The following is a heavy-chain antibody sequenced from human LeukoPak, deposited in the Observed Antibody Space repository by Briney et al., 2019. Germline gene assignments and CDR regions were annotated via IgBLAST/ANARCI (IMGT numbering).Heavy chain of an antibody. CDR3: ARVPRLGGYYFDY. D-gene: IGHD3-16*01. V-gene: IGHV4-59*08. Sequence: SETLSLTCTVSGGSISSYYWSWIRQPPGKGLEWIGYIYYSGSTNYNPSLKSRVTISVDTSKNQFSLKLSSVTAADTAVYYCARVPRLGGYYFDYWGQGTLVTVSS. J-gene: IGHJ4*02. CDR2: IYYSGST. CDR1: GGSISSYY.